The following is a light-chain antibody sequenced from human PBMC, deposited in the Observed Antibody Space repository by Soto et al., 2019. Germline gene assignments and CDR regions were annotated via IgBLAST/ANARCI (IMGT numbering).Light chain of an antibody. CDR1: QTISNY. Sequence: EVVMTQSPTTPPLSPGGGGTPSRRGRQTISNYLAWYQQKPGQAPRLLIYGASTRATGVPARFSGGGSGTEFTLTISSLQSEDFAFYYCQQNNKWPPVTFGGGTK. CDR2: GAS. CDR3: QQNNKWPPVT. V-gene: IGKV3-15*01. J-gene: IGKJ4*01.